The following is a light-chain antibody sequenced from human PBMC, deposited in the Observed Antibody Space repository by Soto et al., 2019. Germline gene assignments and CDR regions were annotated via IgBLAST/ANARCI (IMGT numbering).Light chain of an antibody. J-gene: IGKJ1*01. CDR3: QQYSDSPQT. CDR2: GAA. CDR1: ESVDSNY. V-gene: IGKV3-20*01. Sequence: EIVLTQSPGTLSLSPGERATLSCRATESVDSNYLAWYQQKPGQAPRLLIYGAASRATGTPDRFSGSGSGTDFILTISRLDPEDSAVYYCQQYSDSPQTFGQGTQVDIK.